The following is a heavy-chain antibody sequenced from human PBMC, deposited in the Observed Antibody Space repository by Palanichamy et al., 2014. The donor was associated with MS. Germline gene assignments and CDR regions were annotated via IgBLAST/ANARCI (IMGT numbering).Heavy chain of an antibody. J-gene: IGHJ5*02. Sequence: QLQLQESGPRLVKPSETLALTCTVSGGSINSGSYYWAWIRQSPGKGLEWIAYIYYTGTTYYNTSLKSRVTMSIDTSKNRFSLHLTSVTAADTAVYYCARLDYDFWTGYVGGRWFDPWGQGTLVTVSS. CDR3: ARLDYDFWTGYVGGRWFDP. CDR2: IYYTGTT. CDR1: GGSINSGSYY. D-gene: IGHD3-3*01. V-gene: IGHV4-39*01.